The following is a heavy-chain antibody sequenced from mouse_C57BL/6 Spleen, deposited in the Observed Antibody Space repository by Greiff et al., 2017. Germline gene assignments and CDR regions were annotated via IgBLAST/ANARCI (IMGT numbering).Heavy chain of an antibody. D-gene: IGHD2-3*01. CDR2: INPSSGYT. CDR1: GYTFTSYW. V-gene: IGHV1-7*01. J-gene: IGHJ3*01. CDR3: ARSAYDGYYDFAY. Sequence: VKLQQSGAELAKPGASVKLSCKASGYTFTSYWMHWVKQRPGQGLEWIGYINPSSGYTKYNQKFKDQATLTADKSSSTAYMQLSSLTYEDSAVYYCARSAYDGYYDFAYWGQGTLVTVSA.